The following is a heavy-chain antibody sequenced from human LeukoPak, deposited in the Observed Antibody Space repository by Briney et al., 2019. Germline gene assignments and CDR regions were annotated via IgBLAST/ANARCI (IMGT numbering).Heavy chain of an antibody. D-gene: IGHD6-6*01. V-gene: IGHV4-61*02. J-gene: IGHJ4*02. Sequence: PSQTLSLTCTVSGGSISSGSYYWSWIRQPAGKGLGWIGRIYTSGSTNYNPSLKSRVTISVDTSKNQFSLKLSSVTAADTAVYYCARELQLVEFLLDYWGQGTLVTVSS. CDR3: ARELQLVEFLLDY. CDR2: IYTSGST. CDR1: GGSISSGSYY.